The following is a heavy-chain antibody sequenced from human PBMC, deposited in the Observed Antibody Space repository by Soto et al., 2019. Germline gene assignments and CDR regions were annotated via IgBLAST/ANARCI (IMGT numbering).Heavy chain of an antibody. Sequence: ETLSLTCTVSGGSISSYYWSWIRQPPGKGLEWIGYIYYSGSTNYNPSLKSRVTISVDTSKNQFSLKLSSVTAADTAVYYCARDQLLWFGEDYYYYYGMDVWGQGTTVTVSS. J-gene: IGHJ6*02. CDR1: GGSISSYY. D-gene: IGHD3-10*01. CDR3: ARDQLLWFGEDYYYYYGMDV. CDR2: IYYSGST. V-gene: IGHV4-59*01.